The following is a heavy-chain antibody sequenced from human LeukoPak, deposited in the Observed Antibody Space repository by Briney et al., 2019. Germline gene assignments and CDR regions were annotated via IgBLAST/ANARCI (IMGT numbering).Heavy chain of an antibody. CDR1: GGSISSSSYY. J-gene: IGHJ6*03. V-gene: IGHV4-39*07. CDR3: ARGHTRVQLWWEYYYYYYYMDV. CDR2: IYYSGST. Sequence: SETLSLTCTVSGGSISSSSYYWGWIRQPPGKGLEWIGSIYYSGSTYYNPSLKSRVTISVDTSKNQFSLKLSSVTAADTAVYYCARGHTRVQLWWEYYYYYYYMDVWGKGTTVTISS. D-gene: IGHD5-18*01.